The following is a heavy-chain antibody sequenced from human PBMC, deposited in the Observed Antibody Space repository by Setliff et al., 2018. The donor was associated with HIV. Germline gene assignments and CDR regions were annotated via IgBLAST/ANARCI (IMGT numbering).Heavy chain of an antibody. CDR2: ISPSDGST. J-gene: IGHJ4*02. CDR3: AREMFMYTSSEGFPFDF. CDR1: GNSFISHY. Sequence: ASVKVSCKASGNSFISHYIHWVRQVPGQGLDWMGIISPSDGSTVYTKNFQGRVTMTRDTSTNTVYLELSSLRSEDTAMYYCAREMFMYTSSEGFPFDFWGQGTLVTVSS. V-gene: IGHV1-46*01. D-gene: IGHD6-6*01.